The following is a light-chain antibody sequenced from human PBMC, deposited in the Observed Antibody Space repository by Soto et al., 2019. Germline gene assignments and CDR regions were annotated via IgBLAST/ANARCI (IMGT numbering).Light chain of an antibody. J-gene: IGLJ1*01. CDR1: STDIGRYNY. V-gene: IGLV2-14*01. Sequence: QSVLTQPASVSGSPGQSITISCTGTSTDIGRYNYVSWYQQYPGKAPKVLIYEVSNRPSGVSSRFSGSKSGNTASLTISGLQADDGADYYCSSSTSGSTPFVFGAGTKVTVL. CDR2: EVS. CDR3: SSSTSGSTPFV.